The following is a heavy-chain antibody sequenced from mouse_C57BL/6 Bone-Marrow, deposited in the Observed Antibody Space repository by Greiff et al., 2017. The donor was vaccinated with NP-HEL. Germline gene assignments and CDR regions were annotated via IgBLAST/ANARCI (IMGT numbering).Heavy chain of an antibody. CDR2: ISSGSSTI. V-gene: IGHV5-17*01. Sequence: DVMLVESGGGLVKPGGSLKLSCAASGFTFSDYGMHWVRQAPEKGLEWVAYISSGSSTIYYADTVKGRFTISRDNAKNTLFLQMTSLRSEDTAMYYCARGSSYRYFDVWGTGTTVTVSS. CDR1: GFTFSDYG. CDR3: ARGSSYRYFDV. J-gene: IGHJ1*03. D-gene: IGHD1-1*01.